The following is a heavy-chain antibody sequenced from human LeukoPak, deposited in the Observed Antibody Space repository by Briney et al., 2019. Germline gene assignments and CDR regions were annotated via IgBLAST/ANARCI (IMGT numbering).Heavy chain of an antibody. CDR2: ISSSSSYI. Sequence: GGSLRLSCAASGFTFSSYSMNWVRQAPGKGLEWVSSISSSSSYIYYADSVKGRFTISRDNAKNSLYLQMNSLRAEDTAVYYCARARTWIVGAYYFDYWGQRTLVTVSS. CDR1: GFTFSSYS. D-gene: IGHD1-26*01. CDR3: ARARTWIVGAYYFDY. J-gene: IGHJ4*02. V-gene: IGHV3-21*01.